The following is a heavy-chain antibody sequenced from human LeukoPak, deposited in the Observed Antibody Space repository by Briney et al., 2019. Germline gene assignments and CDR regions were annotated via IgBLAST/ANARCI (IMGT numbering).Heavy chain of an antibody. V-gene: IGHV3-21*01. J-gene: IGHJ3*02. CDR1: GFTFSSYS. D-gene: IGHD2-21*01. CDR3: ANLFKPRDAFDI. Sequence: TGRSLRLSCAASGFTFSSYSMNWVRQAPGKGLEWVSSISSSSSYIYYADSVKGRFTISRDNSKNTLYLQMNSLRAEDTAVYYCANLFKPRDAFDIWGQGTMVTVSS. CDR2: ISSSSSYI.